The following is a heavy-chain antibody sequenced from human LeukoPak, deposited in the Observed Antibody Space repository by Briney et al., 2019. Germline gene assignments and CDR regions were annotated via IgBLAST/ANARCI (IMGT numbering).Heavy chain of an antibody. J-gene: IGHJ4*02. Sequence: PGRSLRLSCAASGFTFSRHAMHWVRRAPGKGLEYVSAISSNGGSTYYGNSVKGRFTISRDNSKNTLYLQMGSLRTEDMAVYYCAREAVRAAIDYWGQGTLVTVSS. D-gene: IGHD2-15*01. V-gene: IGHV3-64*01. CDR2: ISSNGGST. CDR1: GFTFSRHA. CDR3: AREAVRAAIDY.